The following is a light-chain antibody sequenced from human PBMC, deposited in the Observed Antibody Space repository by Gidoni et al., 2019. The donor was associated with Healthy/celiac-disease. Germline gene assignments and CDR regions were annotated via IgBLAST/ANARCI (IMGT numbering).Light chain of an antibody. CDR2: AAS. V-gene: IGKV1-39*01. J-gene: IGKJ2*01. CDR3: QQSYSTPVT. Sequence: PMTQPPSSLSASVGDSVTITCRASQSISSYLNWYQQKPGKAPKLLIYAASSLQSGVPSRFSGSGSGTDFTLTISSLQPEDFATYYCQQSYSTPVTFGQGTKLEIK. CDR1: QSISSY.